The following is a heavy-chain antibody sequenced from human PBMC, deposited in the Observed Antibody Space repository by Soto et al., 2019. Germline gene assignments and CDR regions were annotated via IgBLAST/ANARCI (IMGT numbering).Heavy chain of an antibody. CDR3: AHRPIVGAAI. Sequence: QVQLQESGPGLVKPSGTLSLTCAVFGGSISNSNWWTWVRQPPGKGLDWIGEIFHSGSTNYNSSLMGRVTIAVDQANHQFSLKLSSVTAAYTAVYYCAHRPIVGAAIWGQGTLVTVSS. D-gene: IGHD1-26*01. J-gene: IGHJ4*02. CDR2: IFHSGST. CDR1: GGSISNSNW. V-gene: IGHV4-4*02.